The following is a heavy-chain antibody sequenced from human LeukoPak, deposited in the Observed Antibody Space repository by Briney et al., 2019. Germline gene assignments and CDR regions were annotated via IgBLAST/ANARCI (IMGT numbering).Heavy chain of an antibody. J-gene: IGHJ4*02. CDR1: GFTFSSYW. Sequence: GGSLRLSCAASGFTFSSYWMSWVRQAPGKGLEWVANIKQDGSEKYYVDSVKGRFTISRDNAKNSLYLQMNSLRAEDTAVYYCARGRYCSGGSCLLDYWGQGTLVTVSS. D-gene: IGHD2-15*01. CDR3: ARGRYCSGGSCLLDY. V-gene: IGHV3-7*01. CDR2: IKQDGSEK.